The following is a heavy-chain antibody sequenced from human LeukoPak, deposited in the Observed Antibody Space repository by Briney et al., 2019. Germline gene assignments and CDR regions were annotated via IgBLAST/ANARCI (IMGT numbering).Heavy chain of an antibody. CDR3: ARGPTTLAFDY. V-gene: IGHV5-51*01. CDR1: GFSFSSYA. Sequence: GGSLRLSCAASGFSFSSYAMSWVRQMPGKGLEWMGIIYLGDSDARYSPSFQGQVTISADKSISTAYLQWSSLKASDTAMYYCARGPTTLAFDYWGQGTLVTVSS. CDR2: IYLGDSDA. D-gene: IGHD3-3*02. J-gene: IGHJ4*02.